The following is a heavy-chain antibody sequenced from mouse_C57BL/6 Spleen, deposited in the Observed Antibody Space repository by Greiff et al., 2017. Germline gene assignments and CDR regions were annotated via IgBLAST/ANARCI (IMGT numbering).Heavy chain of an antibody. V-gene: IGHV1-53*01. CDR1: GYTFTSYW. CDR3: ALYGYDGAWFAY. Sequence: QVQLQQPGTELVKPGASVKLSCKASGYTFTSYWMHWVKQRPGQGLEWIGNINPSDGGTNYNEKFKSKATLTVDKSSSTAYMQLSSLTSEDSAVYYCALYGYDGAWFAYWGQGTLVTVSA. CDR2: INPSDGGT. J-gene: IGHJ3*01. D-gene: IGHD2-2*01.